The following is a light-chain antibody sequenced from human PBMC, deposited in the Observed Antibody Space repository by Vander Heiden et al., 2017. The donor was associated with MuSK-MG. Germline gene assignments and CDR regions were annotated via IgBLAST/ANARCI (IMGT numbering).Light chain of an antibody. Sequence: QSALTQPASVSGSPGQSITISCTGSTSDVGSYDLVSWYQQHPGNAPHLIFYEGHKRPAGVAIRFSGSKTDNTASLTVSGRQAEDEADYYGCSYTTLKTAVFGGGTKLTVL. CDR2: EGH. J-gene: IGLJ2*01. CDR3: CSYTTLKTAV. V-gene: IGLV2-23*01. CDR1: TSDVGSYDL.